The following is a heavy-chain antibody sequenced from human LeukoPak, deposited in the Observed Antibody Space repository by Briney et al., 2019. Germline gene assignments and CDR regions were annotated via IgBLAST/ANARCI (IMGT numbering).Heavy chain of an antibody. J-gene: IGHJ4*02. CDR2: LFHSGTI. V-gene: IGHV4-38-2*02. D-gene: IGHD6-6*01. CDR1: NYSISSDYY. Sequence: MTSETLSLTCTVSNYSISSDYYWGWIRQPPGKGLEWIGSLFHSGTIYYTPSLKSRVTTSVDTSNNRFSLKLMSVTAADTAVYYCARATRRRGDFDYWGQGTLVTVSS. CDR3: ARATRRRGDFDY.